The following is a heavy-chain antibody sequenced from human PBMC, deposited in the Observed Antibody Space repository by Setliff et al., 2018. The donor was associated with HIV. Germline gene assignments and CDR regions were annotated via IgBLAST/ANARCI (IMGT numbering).Heavy chain of an antibody. V-gene: IGHV1-2*02. CDR3: ARVAVAGTATYYFDY. J-gene: IGHJ4*02. D-gene: IGHD6-19*01. CDR2: INPNSGGT. CDR1: GYTFTGYY. Sequence: ASVKVSCKVSGYTFTGYYMHWVRQAPGQGLEWMGWINPNSGGTNYAQKFQGRVTMTRDTSISTTYMELSRLRSDDTAVYYCARVAVAGTATYYFDYWGQGTLVTVSS.